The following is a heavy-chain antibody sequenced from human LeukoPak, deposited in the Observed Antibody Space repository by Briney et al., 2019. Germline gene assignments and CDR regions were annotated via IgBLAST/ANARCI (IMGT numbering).Heavy chain of an antibody. CDR2: ISSSSSYI. CDR1: GFTFSSYS. V-gene: IGHV3-21*04. CDR3: AKTIRGSGSFSSSYPFDI. J-gene: IGHJ3*02. D-gene: IGHD3-10*01. Sequence: GGSLRLSCAASGFTFSSYSMNWVRQAPGKGLEWVSSISSSSSYIYYADSVKGRFTISRDNSKNTLFLQMNSLRAEDTAVYYCAKTIRGSGSFSSSYPFDIWGQGTMVTVSS.